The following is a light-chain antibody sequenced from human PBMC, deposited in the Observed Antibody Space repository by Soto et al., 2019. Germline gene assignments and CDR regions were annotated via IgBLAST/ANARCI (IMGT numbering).Light chain of an antibody. CDR3: SSYTSSDTYV. CDR1: SIDLGAYNY. CDR2: DVR. Sequence: QSALTQPASVSGSPGQSITISCSGISIDLGAYNYVSWYQQHPGKAPKLMIYDVRNRPSGASNRFSGSKSGNTASLTISGLQAEDEADYYCSSYTSSDTYVFGPGTKLTVL. V-gene: IGLV2-14*01. J-gene: IGLJ1*01.